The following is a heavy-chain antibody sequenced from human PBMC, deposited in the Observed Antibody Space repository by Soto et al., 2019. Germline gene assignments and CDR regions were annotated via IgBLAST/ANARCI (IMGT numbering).Heavy chain of an antibody. D-gene: IGHD3-22*01. CDR3: ARQDYYDSSGYPII. CDR1: GGSISSSSYY. V-gene: IGHV4-39*01. CDR2: IYYSGST. J-gene: IGHJ4*02. Sequence: PSETLSLTCTVSGGSISSSSYYWGWIRQPPGKGLEWIGSIYYSGSTYYNPSLKSRVTISVDTSKNQFSLKLSSVTAADTAVYYCARQDYYDSSGYPIIWGQGTLVTVSS.